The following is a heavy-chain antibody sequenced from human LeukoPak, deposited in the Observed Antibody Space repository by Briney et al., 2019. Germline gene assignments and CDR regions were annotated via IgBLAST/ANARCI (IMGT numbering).Heavy chain of an antibody. CDR1: GGSISSSSYY. Sequence: SEPLSLTCTVSGGSISSSSYYWGWIRQPPGKGLEWIGSIYYSGSTYYNPSLKSRVTISVDTSKNQFSLKLSSVTAADTAVYYCARHSGYDFWSGYGRDYYYYYMDVWGKGTTVTVSS. CDR2: IYYSGST. D-gene: IGHD3-3*01. V-gene: IGHV4-39*01. CDR3: ARHSGYDFWSGYGRDYYYYYMDV. J-gene: IGHJ6*03.